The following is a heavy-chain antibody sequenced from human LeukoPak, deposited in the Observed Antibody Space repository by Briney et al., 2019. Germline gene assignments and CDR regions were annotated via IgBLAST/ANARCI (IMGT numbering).Heavy chain of an antibody. V-gene: IGHV1-18*04. CDR2: ISAYNGNT. Sequence: ASVKVSCKASGYTFTGYYMHWVRQAPGQGLEWMGWISAYNGNTNYAQKLQGRVTMTTDTSTSTAYMELRSLRSDDTAVYYCARGVSLGLVDYWGLGTLVTVSS. J-gene: IGHJ4*02. CDR1: GYTFTGYY. CDR3: ARGVSLGLVDY. D-gene: IGHD2/OR15-2a*01.